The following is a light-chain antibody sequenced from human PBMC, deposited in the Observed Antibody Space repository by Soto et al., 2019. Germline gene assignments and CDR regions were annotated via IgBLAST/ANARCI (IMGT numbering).Light chain of an antibody. CDR3: QQYGSSPPWT. CDR1: QSVSSSY. CDR2: LAS. V-gene: IGKV3-20*01. J-gene: IGKJ1*01. Sequence: EIVLTQSPGTLSLSPGERATLSCRASQSVSSSYLAGYQQKPGQAPRLLIYLASSRATGIPDRFSGSGSGTDFTLTISRLEPEDFAVYYCQQYGSSPPWTFGQGTKVEIK.